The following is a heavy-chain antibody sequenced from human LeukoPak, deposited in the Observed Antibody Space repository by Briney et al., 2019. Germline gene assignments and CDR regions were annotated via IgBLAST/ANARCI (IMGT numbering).Heavy chain of an antibody. CDR3: ASPCGGDCYSHY. J-gene: IGHJ4*02. Sequence: GGSLRLSCAASGFTFSSYGMHWVRQAPGKGLEWVAFIRYDGSNKYYADSVKGRFTISRDNSKNTLYLHVNSLRPEDTAVYYCASPCGGDCYSHYWGQGTLVTVSS. V-gene: IGHV3-30*02. CDR1: GFTFSSYG. D-gene: IGHD2-21*02. CDR2: IRYDGSNK.